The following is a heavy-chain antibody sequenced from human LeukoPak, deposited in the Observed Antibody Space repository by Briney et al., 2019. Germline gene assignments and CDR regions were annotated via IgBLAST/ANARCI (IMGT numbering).Heavy chain of an antibody. Sequence: GRSLRLSCAASGFTFDDYAMHWVRQAPGKGLEWVSGISWNSGSIGYADSVKGRFTISRDNAKNSLYLQMNSLRAEDTAVYYCARDGSNYDFWSGYYAPPTLYGMDVWGQGTTVTVSS. CDR3: ARDGSNYDFWSGYYAPPTLYGMDV. D-gene: IGHD3-3*01. V-gene: IGHV3-9*01. CDR2: ISWNSGSI. J-gene: IGHJ6*02. CDR1: GFTFDDYA.